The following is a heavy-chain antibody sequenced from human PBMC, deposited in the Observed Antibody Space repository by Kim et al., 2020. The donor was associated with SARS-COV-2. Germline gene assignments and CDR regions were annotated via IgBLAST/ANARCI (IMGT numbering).Heavy chain of an antibody. CDR1: GGSINRYY. D-gene: IGHD6-13*01. V-gene: IGHV4-59*12. Sequence: SETLSLTCTVSGGSINRYYWSWIRRPPGKGLEWIGYIYDSGSTNYNPSLKSRVTISVDTSKNQFSLKLSSVTAADTAVYYCARASRWYYRGADDWGQGTLVTVSS. CDR3: ARASRWYYRGADD. J-gene: IGHJ4*02. CDR2: IYDSGST.